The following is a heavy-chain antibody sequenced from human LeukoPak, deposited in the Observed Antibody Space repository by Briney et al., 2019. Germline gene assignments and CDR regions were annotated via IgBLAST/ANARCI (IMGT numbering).Heavy chain of an antibody. D-gene: IGHD2-2*01. Sequence: SVKVSCKASGGTFSSYAISWVRQAPGQGLEWMGGIIPIFGTANYAQKFQGRVTMTRDTSTSTVYMELSSLRSEDTAVYYCAREDIVVVPALGGFDPWGQGTLVTVSS. J-gene: IGHJ5*02. CDR3: AREDIVVVPALGGFDP. V-gene: IGHV1-69*05. CDR2: IIPIFGTA. CDR1: GGTFSSYA.